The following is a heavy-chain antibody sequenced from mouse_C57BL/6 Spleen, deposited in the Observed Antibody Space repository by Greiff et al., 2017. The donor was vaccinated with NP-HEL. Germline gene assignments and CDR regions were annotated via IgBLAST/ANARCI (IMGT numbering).Heavy chain of an antibody. V-gene: IGHV7-3*01. J-gene: IGHJ2*01. CDR1: GFTFTDYY. D-gene: IGHD1-1*01. CDR2: IRNKANGYTT. CDR3: ARYYYGSSYVAFDY. Sequence: EVKVVESGGGLVQPGGSLSLSCAASGFTFTDYYMSWVRQPPGKALEWLGFIRNKANGYTTEYSASVKGRFTISRDNSQSILYLQMNALRAEDSATYYCARYYYGSSYVAFDYWGQGTTLTVSS.